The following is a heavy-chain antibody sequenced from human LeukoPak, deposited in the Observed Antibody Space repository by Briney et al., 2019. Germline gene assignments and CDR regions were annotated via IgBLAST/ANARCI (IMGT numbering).Heavy chain of an antibody. D-gene: IGHD3-22*01. V-gene: IGHV4-30-2*01. CDR3: ARETAMIVVVPQAAFDY. Sequence: PSETLSLTCAVSGGSISSGGYYWSWIRQPPGKGLEWIGYIYHSGSTYYNPSLKSRVTISVDRSKNQFSLKLSSVTAADTAVYYCARETAMIVVVPQAAFDYWGQGTLVTVSS. CDR2: IYHSGST. J-gene: IGHJ4*02. CDR1: GGSISSGGYY.